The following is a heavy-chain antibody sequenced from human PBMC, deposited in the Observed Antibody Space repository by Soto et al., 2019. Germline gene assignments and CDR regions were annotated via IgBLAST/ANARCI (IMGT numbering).Heavy chain of an antibody. D-gene: IGHD4-17*01. V-gene: IGHV1-46*01. CDR2: INPSGGST. CDR1: GYTFTSYY. Sequence: ASVKVSCKASGYTFTSYYMHWVRQAPGQGLEWMGIINPSGGSTSYAQKFQGRVTMTRDTSTSTVYMELSSLRSEDTAVYYCARDAPSTVTTMGPPDYWGQGTLVTVSS. J-gene: IGHJ4*02. CDR3: ARDAPSTVTTMGPPDY.